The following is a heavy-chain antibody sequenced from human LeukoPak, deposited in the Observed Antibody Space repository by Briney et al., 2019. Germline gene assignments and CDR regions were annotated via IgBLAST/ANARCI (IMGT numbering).Heavy chain of an antibody. J-gene: IGHJ5*02. CDR1: GGSISSGHYY. D-gene: IGHD2-2*01. Sequence: SETLSLTCTVSGGSISSGHYYWSSIPQPPGKGLEWIEYIYYNRSTYYNPPLKSRVTISVDTSNNQSSLKLSSVTAADTAVYYCASETIGVLEPYCSSTSCYGGFDPWGQGTLVTVSS. V-gene: IGHV4-30-4*08. CDR3: ASETIGVLEPYCSSTSCYGGFDP. CDR2: IYYNRST.